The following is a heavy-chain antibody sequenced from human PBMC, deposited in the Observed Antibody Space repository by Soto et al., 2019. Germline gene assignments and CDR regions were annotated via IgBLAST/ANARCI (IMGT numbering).Heavy chain of an antibody. V-gene: IGHV1-18*04. J-gene: IGHJ4*02. Sequence: QVQVVQSGAEVKRPGASVKVSCKASGDTFTSNGISWVRQAPGQGLEWLAWISIYNGNTQYAQKVQGRVTMTTDTSTNTAYMALRSLRSDDTAVDDCARAPGSSSRPLVFDYWCQGTLVTVSA. CDR2: ISIYNGNT. D-gene: IGHD6-6*01. CDR3: ARAPGSSSRPLVFDY. CDR1: GDTFTSNG.